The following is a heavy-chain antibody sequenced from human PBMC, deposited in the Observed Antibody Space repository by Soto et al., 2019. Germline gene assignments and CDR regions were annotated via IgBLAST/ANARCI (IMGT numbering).Heavy chain of an antibody. V-gene: IGHV3-11*01. CDR3: ARVRIAARTGAYGMDV. CDR1: GFTFSDYY. D-gene: IGHD6-6*01. CDR2: ISSSGSTI. Sequence: GGSLRLSCAASGFTFSDYYMSWIRQAPGKGLEWVSYISSSGSTIYYADSMKGRVTMSVDTSKNQFPLKLSSVTAADTAVYYCARVRIAARTGAYGMDVWGQGTTVTVSS. J-gene: IGHJ6*02.